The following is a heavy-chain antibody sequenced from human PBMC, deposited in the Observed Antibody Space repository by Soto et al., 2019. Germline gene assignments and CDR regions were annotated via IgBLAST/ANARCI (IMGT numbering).Heavy chain of an antibody. V-gene: IGHV4-4*02. CDR3: ARVYSGSYSDS. Sequence: QVQLQESGPGLVKPSGALSLTCAVSGASIRSNNWWSWVRQPPGRGLEWIGEIFHGGSTYYNPSLKTRVTISVDNSKNQFSLKLGSVTAADTAVYYCARVYSGSYSDSWGQGTLVTVSS. CDR2: IFHGGST. J-gene: IGHJ4*02. D-gene: IGHD1-26*01. CDR1: GASIRSNNW.